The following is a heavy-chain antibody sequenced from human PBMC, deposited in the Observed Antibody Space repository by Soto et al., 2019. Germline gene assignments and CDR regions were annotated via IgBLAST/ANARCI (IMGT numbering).Heavy chain of an antibody. CDR2: INPNNGNT. CDR3: AREVRILCRGLDFNM. V-gene: IGHV1-18*01. Sequence: QVQLVQSGAEVKKPGASVKVSCKTSGYSFTKSGVNWVRQAPGQGLQWMGRINPNNGNTDYTQTLQGRLTITKVTTTTIAYMRLGSQRSNGTAVYCGAREVRILCRGLDFNMWGKGTMVTVSS. CDR1: GYSFTKSG. J-gene: IGHJ3*02. D-gene: IGHD3-3*01.